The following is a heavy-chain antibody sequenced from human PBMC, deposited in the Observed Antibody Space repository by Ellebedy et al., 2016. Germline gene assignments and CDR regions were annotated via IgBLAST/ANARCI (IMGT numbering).Heavy chain of an antibody. J-gene: IGHJ4*02. V-gene: IGHV3-23*01. CDR3: AKGGQYDFWSGHYYFDY. CDR2: ISGSGGST. Sequence: GGSLRLSCSASGFTFSSYAMSWVRQAPGKGLEWVSAISGSGGSTYYADSVKGRFTISRDNSKNTLYLQMNSLRAEDTAVYYCAKGGQYDFWSGHYYFDYWGQGTLVTVSS. D-gene: IGHD3-3*01. CDR1: GFTFSSYA.